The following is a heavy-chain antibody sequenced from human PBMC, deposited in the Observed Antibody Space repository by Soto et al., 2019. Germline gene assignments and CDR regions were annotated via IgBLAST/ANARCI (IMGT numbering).Heavy chain of an antibody. CDR1: GGSISRSSYY. CDR3: ARAYDYYDNSGYYYFDY. J-gene: IGHJ4*02. CDR2: IYYSGST. D-gene: IGHD3-22*01. V-gene: IGHV4-39*01. Sequence: SETLSLTCTVSGGSISRSSYYWAWVRQPPGKGLEWIGSIYYSGSTYYNPSLRSRVTISIDTSKNQFSLKLSSVTAADTAVFYCARAYDYYDNSGYYYFDYWGQGTLVTVSS.